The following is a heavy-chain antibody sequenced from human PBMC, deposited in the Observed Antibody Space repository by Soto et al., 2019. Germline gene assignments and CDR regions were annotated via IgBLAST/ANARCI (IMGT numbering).Heavy chain of an antibody. Sequence: QITLKESGPTLVKPTQTLTLTCTFSGFSFSTRGVGVAWIRQPPGKALEWLALIYWDDDEGYSPSLKSRLTITKGHHKTQVGLNMNQMDPVDTATYYCAHRPRGYSYHFDYWGQGTLVTVSS. CDR1: GFSFSTRGVG. J-gene: IGHJ4*02. V-gene: IGHV2-5*02. D-gene: IGHD5-18*01. CDR3: AHRPRGYSYHFDY. CDR2: IYWDDDE.